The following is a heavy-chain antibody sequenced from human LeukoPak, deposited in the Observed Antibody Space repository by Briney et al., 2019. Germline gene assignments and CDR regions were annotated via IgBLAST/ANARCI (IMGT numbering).Heavy chain of an antibody. CDR3: ARGPEDYYDSSGYYYGISY. CDR2: INHSGST. Sequence: SETLSLTCAVYGGSFSGYYWSWIRQPPGKGLEWIGEINHSGSTNYNPSLKSRVTTSVDTSKNQFSLKLSSVTAADTAVYYCARGPEDYYDSSGYYYGISYWGQGTLVTVSS. V-gene: IGHV4-34*01. D-gene: IGHD3-22*01. J-gene: IGHJ4*02. CDR1: GGSFSGYY.